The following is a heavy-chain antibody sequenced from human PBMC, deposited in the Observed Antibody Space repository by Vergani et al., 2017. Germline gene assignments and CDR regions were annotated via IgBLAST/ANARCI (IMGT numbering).Heavy chain of an antibody. Sequence: QVQLVQSAAQVKKPGASVKVSCKASGYSFTNYAIIWVRQAPGQGPEWMGWISPYNGDTNYVQKFQARVTMTTDTSTSTAYIELRSLRSDDTAVYYCARDYYGSGSSLGYWGQGTLVTVSS. J-gene: IGHJ4*02. D-gene: IGHD3-10*01. CDR3: ARDYYGSGSSLGY. CDR2: ISPYNGDT. V-gene: IGHV1-18*01. CDR1: GYSFTNYA.